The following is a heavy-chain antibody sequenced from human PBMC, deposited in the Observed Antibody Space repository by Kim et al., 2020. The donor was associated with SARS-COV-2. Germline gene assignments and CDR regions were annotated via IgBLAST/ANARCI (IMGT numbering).Heavy chain of an antibody. D-gene: IGHD6-19*01. J-gene: IGHJ6*02. CDR2: INPSGGGT. CDR1: GYIFSSYY. CDR3: ARGDSSTFSEDYYYGMDI. Sequence: ASVKVSCKAPGYIFSSYYIHWVRQAPGQGLEWMGIINPSGGGTTYAQNFQGRVSMTRDTSTSTVYMDLYSLRSEDTAVYYCARGDSSTFSEDYYYGMDIWGQGTTVTVSS. V-gene: IGHV1-46*01.